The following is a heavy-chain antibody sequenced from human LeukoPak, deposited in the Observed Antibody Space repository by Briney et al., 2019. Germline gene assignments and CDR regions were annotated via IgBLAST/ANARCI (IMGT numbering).Heavy chain of an antibody. D-gene: IGHD2-15*01. CDR3: TRPSLYCSGGSCYSEFDY. CDR1: GFTFSSYA. Sequence: GGSLRLSCAASGFTFSSYAMSWVRQAPGKGLEWVSAISGSGGSTYYADSVKGRFTISRDNSKNTLYLQMNSLRAEDTAVYYCTRPSLYCSGGSCYSEFDYWGQGTLVTVPS. J-gene: IGHJ4*02. V-gene: IGHV3-23*01. CDR2: ISGSGGST.